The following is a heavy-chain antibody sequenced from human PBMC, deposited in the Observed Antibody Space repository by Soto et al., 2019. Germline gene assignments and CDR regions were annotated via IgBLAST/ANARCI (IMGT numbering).Heavy chain of an antibody. V-gene: IGHV3-7*01. J-gene: IGHJ4*02. CDR3: ARVPRLLDY. CDR2: IKSDGSET. D-gene: IGHD6-6*01. CDR1: GFTFSSYW. Sequence: EVQLVESGGGLVQPGGSLRLSCAASGFTFSSYWMNWVRQAPGKGLEWVAYIKSDGSETNYVDSVKGRFTISIDNAKNSLFLQMNSLRAEDTAVYYCARVPRLLDYWGQGPLVTVSS.